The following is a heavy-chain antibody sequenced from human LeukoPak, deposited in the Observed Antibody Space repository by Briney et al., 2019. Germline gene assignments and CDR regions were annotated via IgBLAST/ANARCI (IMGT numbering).Heavy chain of an antibody. J-gene: IGHJ4*02. Sequence: GESLKISCKGSGYSFTNYWIGWVRQMPGKGLEWMGIIYPGDSDTRYSPSFQGQVTISADKSISTAYLQWSSLKASDTAMYYCARHPIPKKYCSGGSCYDNYLDYWGQGTLVTVSS. V-gene: IGHV5-51*01. CDR2: IYPGDSDT. D-gene: IGHD2-15*01. CDR1: GYSFTNYW. CDR3: ARHPIPKKYCSGGSCYDNYLDY.